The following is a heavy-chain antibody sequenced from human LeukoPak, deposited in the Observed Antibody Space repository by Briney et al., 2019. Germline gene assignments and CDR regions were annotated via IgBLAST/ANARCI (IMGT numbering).Heavy chain of an antibody. J-gene: IGHJ6*03. V-gene: IGHV3-74*01. CDR1: GFTFSSYW. CDR2: INSDGSST. D-gene: IGHD2-2*01. CDR3: ASACGSTSCHSYYYYMDV. Sequence: GGSLRLSSAASGFTFSSYWMHWVRQAPGKGLVWVSRINSDGSSTSYADSVKGRFTISRDNAKNTLYLQMNSLRAEDTAVYYCASACGSTSCHSYYYYMDVWGKGTTVTVSS.